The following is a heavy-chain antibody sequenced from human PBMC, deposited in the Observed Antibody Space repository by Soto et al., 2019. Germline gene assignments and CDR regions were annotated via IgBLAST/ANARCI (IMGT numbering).Heavy chain of an antibody. Sequence: SETLSLTCSFSGDSVTSHYLTWIRQSPEKGLEWIGYMHYTGFSHYNPSLKSRLTISVDRSKNQFTLQLSSVTVADTAVYYCARLVTLPMNDYGDSYYMDVWGKGTTVTVSS. V-gene: IGHV4-59*02. D-gene: IGHD4-17*01. CDR3: ARLVTLPMNDYGDSYYMDV. J-gene: IGHJ6*03. CDR2: MHYTGFS. CDR1: GDSVTSHY.